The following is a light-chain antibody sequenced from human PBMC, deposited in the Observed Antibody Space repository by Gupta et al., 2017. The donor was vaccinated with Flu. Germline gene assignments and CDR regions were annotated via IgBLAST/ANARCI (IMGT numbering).Light chain of an antibody. CDR2: DSS. V-gene: IGKV3-11*01. Sequence: VLTQYPATLSFSPGERSTLSCRASQSISDFLAWYQQKPGQAPRLLIYDSSKRATGIPDRFSGSGSGTGFTLTINSLEPEDFAVYYCKQCNNWPKTFGGGTKVEIK. CDR3: KQCNNWPKT. J-gene: IGKJ4*01. CDR1: QSISDF.